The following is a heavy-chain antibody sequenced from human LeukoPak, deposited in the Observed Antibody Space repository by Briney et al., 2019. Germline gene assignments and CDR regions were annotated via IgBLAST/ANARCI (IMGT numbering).Heavy chain of an antibody. V-gene: IGHV3-11*01. CDR2: ISSSGSTI. Sequence: GGSLRLPCAASGFTFSDYYMSWIRQAPGKGLEWVSYISSSGSTIYYADSVKGRFTISRDNAKNSLYLQMNSLRAEDTAVYYCVGDSSGYSALDYWGQGTLVTVSS. CDR1: GFTFSDYY. D-gene: IGHD3-22*01. CDR3: VGDSSGYSALDY. J-gene: IGHJ4*02.